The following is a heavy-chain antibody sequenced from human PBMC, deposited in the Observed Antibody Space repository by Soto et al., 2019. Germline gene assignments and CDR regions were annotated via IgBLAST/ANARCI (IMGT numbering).Heavy chain of an antibody. J-gene: IGHJ4*02. CDR3: ARGGHVVVVTAAFDY. D-gene: IGHD2-21*02. Sequence: QVQLVQSGAEVKKPGASVKVSCKASGNTFSNYYIHWVRQAPGQGLEWMGTINPSGGHTTYAQKLPGRVDMTRDTSTSTLYMELTSLRSEDTAVYYCARGGHVVVVTAAFDYWGQGTLVTVSS. CDR2: INPSGGHT. CDR1: GNTFSNYY. V-gene: IGHV1-46*03.